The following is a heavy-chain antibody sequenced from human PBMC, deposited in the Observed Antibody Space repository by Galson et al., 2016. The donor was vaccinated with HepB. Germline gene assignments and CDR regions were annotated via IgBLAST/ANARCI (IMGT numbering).Heavy chain of an antibody. Sequence: QSGAEVKKPGASVKVSCKVSGYTLTEISMHWVRQAPGKGLEWMGGFDPEDVETIYAQKFQGRVTMTEDTSSDTAYMELSGLRSEDTAVYYCATMTYHIWRDAFDIWGQGTMVTVSS. V-gene: IGHV1-24*01. D-gene: IGHD3-16*01. CDR3: ATMTYHIWRDAFDI. J-gene: IGHJ3*02. CDR2: FDPEDVET. CDR1: GYTLTEIS.